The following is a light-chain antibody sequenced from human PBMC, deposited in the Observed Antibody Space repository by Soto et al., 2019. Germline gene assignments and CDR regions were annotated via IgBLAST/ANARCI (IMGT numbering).Light chain of an antibody. CDR1: SSDIGGYNY. CDR3: SSYTSSSTVI. J-gene: IGLJ2*01. CDR2: DVS. V-gene: IGLV2-14*01. Sequence: QSALTQPASVSESPGQSITISCTGTSSDIGGYNYVSWYQQHPGKAPKLMIYDVSNRPSGISNRFPGSRSGNTASLTISGLQAEDEADYYCSSYTSSSTVIFGGGTKLTVL.